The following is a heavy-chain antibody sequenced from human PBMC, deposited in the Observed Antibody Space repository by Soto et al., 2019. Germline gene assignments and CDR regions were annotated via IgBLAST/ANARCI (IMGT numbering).Heavy chain of an antibody. Sequence: EVQLVESGGGLVQPGGSLRLSCAASGFTFSNYWMNWVRQGPGQRLMWVSRINTDGSRTTYADSVKGRFAISRDNVKNTVYLKVNSMRVEDTAVYYCARVKVGSYYWFDPWCQGTLVTDTS. CDR1: GFTFSNYW. D-gene: IGHD3-10*01. CDR2: INTDGSRT. V-gene: IGHV3-74*01. J-gene: IGHJ5*02. CDR3: ARVKVGSYYWFDP.